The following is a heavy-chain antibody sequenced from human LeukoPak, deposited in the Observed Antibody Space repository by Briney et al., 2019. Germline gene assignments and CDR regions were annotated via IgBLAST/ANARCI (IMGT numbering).Heavy chain of an antibody. D-gene: IGHD6-19*01. CDR3: AKDDVAVAGAPSYGY. V-gene: IGHV3-23*01. CDR2: ISGSGRST. J-gene: IGHJ4*02. CDR1: GFTFSSYA. Sequence: GGSLRLSRAASGFTFSSYAMSGLSQAPGKGLEKVSAISGSGRSTYYAESVTGRLPISRDNATTTLYLQMNSPRAADTAVYPAAKDDVAVAGAPSYGYWGRGTLVPDSS.